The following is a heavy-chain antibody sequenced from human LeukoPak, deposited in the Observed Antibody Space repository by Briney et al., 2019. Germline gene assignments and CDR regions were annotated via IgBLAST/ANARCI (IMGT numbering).Heavy chain of an antibody. CDR3: ARGGYDSSGYYYNYFDY. CDR2: IYHSGSP. V-gene: IGHV4-30-2*01. Sequence: PSQTLSLTCAVSGGSISSGGYSWSWIRQPPGKGLEGIGYIYHSGSPYYNPSLKSRVTISVDRSKNRFSLKLSSVTAADTAVYYCARGGYDSSGYYYNYFDYWGQGTLVTVSS. J-gene: IGHJ4*02. D-gene: IGHD3-22*01. CDR1: GGSISSGGYS.